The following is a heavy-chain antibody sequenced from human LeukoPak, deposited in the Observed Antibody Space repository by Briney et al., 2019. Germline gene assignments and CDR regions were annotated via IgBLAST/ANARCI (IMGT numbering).Heavy chain of an antibody. CDR1: GGSISSSSYY. CDR2: IYYSGST. D-gene: IGHD1-26*01. CDR3: ATSLGATSYAFDI. V-gene: IGHV4-61*05. J-gene: IGHJ3*02. Sequence: PSETLSLTCTVSGGSISSSSYYWAWIRQPPGKELKWIGFIYYSGSTSYNPSLKSRVTISLDTSTNQFSLRLSAMTAAATAVYYCATSLGATSYAFDIWGQGTMVTVSS.